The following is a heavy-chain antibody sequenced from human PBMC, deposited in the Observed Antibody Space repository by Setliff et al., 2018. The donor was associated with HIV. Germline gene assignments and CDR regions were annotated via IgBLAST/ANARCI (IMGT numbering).Heavy chain of an antibody. Sequence: ASVKVSCKASRSTFNSHTINWVRQAPGQGLDWMGRIIPILGVANYAQRFQGKVTITADKSTSTAYMELTSLRSDDSAVYFCARGGGYDSSGYYVTWGQGSLVTVSS. CDR3: ARGGGYDSSGYYVT. CDR2: IIPILGVA. CDR1: RSTFNSHT. J-gene: IGHJ4*02. V-gene: IGHV1-69*02. D-gene: IGHD3-22*01.